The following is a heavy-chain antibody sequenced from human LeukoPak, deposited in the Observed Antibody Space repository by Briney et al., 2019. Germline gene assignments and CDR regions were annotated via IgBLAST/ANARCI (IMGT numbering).Heavy chain of an antibody. CDR2: IYYSGST. CDR1: GGSISGYY. D-gene: IGHD6-13*01. J-gene: IGHJ3*02. V-gene: IGHV4-59*08. CDR3: ARRFVGYDSSWGASDI. Sequence: PSETLSLTCTVAGGSISGYYWSWIRQPPGKGLEWIGYIYYSGSTNYNPSLKSRVTISVDMSKNQFSLKLSSVTAADTAVYYCARRFVGYDSSWGASDIWGLGTMVTVSS.